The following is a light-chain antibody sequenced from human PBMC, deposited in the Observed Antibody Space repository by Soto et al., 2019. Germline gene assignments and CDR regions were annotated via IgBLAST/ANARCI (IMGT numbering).Light chain of an antibody. Sequence: QLVLTQSPSASASLGASVKLTCTLSSGHSSYAIGWHQQQPEKGPRYLMKLNSDGSHSKGDGIPDRFSGSSSGAERYLTISSLQSEDEADYYCQTWGTGIPWVFGGGTKLTVL. V-gene: IGLV4-69*01. CDR3: QTWGTGIPWV. CDR1: SGHSSYA. J-gene: IGLJ3*02. CDR2: LNSDGSH.